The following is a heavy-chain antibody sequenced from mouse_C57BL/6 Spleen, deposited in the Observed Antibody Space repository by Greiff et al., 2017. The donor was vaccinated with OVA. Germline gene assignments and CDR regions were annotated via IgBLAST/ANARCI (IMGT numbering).Heavy chain of an antibody. CDR1: GYSFTGYY. Sequence: EVQLVESGPELVKPGASVKISCKASGYSFTGYYMNWVKQSPEKSLEWIGEINPSTGGTTYNQKFKAKATLTVDKSSSTAYMQLKSLTSEDSAVYYCAKYDYDGAFDYWGQGTTLTVSS. J-gene: IGHJ2*01. V-gene: IGHV1-42*01. CDR3: AKYDYDGAFDY. CDR2: INPSTGGT. D-gene: IGHD2-4*01.